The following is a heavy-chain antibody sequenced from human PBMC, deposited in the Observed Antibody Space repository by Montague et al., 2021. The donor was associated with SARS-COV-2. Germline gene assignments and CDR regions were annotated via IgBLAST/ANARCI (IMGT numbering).Heavy chain of an antibody. CDR3: ARVGRQQLVRLSGMDV. D-gene: IGHD6-13*01. J-gene: IGHJ6*02. CDR1: GGSISSSSYY. Sequence: SETLSLTCTVSGGSISSSSYYWVWIRQPPGKGLEWIGSIYYSGSSYYYPSLKSRVTISVDTSKNQFSLKLCSVTAADTAVYYCARVGRQQLVRLSGMDVWGQGTTVTVSS. CDR2: IYYSGSS. V-gene: IGHV4-39*07.